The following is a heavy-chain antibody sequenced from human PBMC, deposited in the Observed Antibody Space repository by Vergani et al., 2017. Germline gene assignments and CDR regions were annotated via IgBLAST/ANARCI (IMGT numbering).Heavy chain of an antibody. CDR1: GGSISAGYYF. CDR2: ISASGNA. V-gene: IGHV4-61*02. CDR3: ARRSGGYYSGSKVHPLRTAFDV. Sequence: QVQLQASGPGRVKPSQTLSLTCTMSGGSISAGYYFWSWIRQPAGKGLEWLGHISASGNASHSPSLKTRVSMSVDTSKNQFSLPVTSVTAADTAIYFCARRSGGYYSGSKVHPLRTAFDVWGHGTVVTVSS. D-gene: IGHD3-10*01. J-gene: IGHJ3*01.